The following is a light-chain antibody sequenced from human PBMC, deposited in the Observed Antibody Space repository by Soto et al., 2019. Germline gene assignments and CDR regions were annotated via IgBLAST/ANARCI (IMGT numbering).Light chain of an antibody. V-gene: IGKV1-39*01. CDR2: HAS. Sequence: DIQMTQSPSTLSGSVGDRVTITCRAGQSISNWLAWYQQKPGTAPKVLIYHASSLQSGVPSRFSGSRSGPDFTLTISSLQPEDFATYYCQQSYSSPPTFGQGTKVDIK. J-gene: IGKJ1*01. CDR1: QSISNW. CDR3: QQSYSSPPT.